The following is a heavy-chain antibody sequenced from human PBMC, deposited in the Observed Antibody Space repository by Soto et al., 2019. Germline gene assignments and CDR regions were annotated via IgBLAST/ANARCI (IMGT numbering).Heavy chain of an antibody. Sequence: QVQLQESGPRLVKPSETLSLTCAVSGGSISDYYWSWIRQPPGKGLEWIGSIYYSGSTNYNPSLNSRLTISVDTSKNQFSLKLNSVTAADTAVYYCAREFVDTAMINPTRRIDFWGQGTLVTVSS. CDR2: IYYSGST. D-gene: IGHD5-18*01. CDR3: AREFVDTAMINPTRRIDF. J-gene: IGHJ4*02. V-gene: IGHV4-59*01. CDR1: GGSISDYY.